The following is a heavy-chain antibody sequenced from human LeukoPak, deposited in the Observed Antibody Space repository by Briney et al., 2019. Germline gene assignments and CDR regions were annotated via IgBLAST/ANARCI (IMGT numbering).Heavy chain of an antibody. CDR3: ATGGGWSPRGTYFDY. J-gene: IGHJ4*02. D-gene: IGHD6-19*01. V-gene: IGHV1-24*01. Sequence: GASVKVSCKVSGYTLTQLSMHWVRQAPGKGLEWMGGFVPEDGETIYAQKFQGRVTMTEDTSTDTAYMELSSLRSEDTVVYYCATGGGWSPRGTYFDYWGQGTLVTVSS. CDR2: FVPEDGET. CDR1: GYTLTQLS.